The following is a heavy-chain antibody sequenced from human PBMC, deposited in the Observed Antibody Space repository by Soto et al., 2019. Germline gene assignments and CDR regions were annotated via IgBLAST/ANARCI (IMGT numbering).Heavy chain of an antibody. CDR2: IRISGSTI. V-gene: IGHV3-11*01. CDR3: ASVHDEYGEYPPAY. J-gene: IGHJ4*02. D-gene: IGHD4-17*01. CDR1: AFTFSDYY. Sequence: GGALRLSCASSAFTFSDYYMSWIPQAPGKGLEWVSYIRISGSTIYYADSVKGRFTISRDNAKNSLYLQMNSPRAEDTAVYYSASVHDEYGEYPPAYWGQGILVTVSS.